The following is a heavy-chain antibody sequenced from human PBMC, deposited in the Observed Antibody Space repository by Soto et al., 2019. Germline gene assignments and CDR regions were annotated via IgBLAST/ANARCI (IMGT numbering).Heavy chain of an antibody. D-gene: IGHD2-2*01. CDR3: ARAFIVVVPAAMPSPHWFDP. J-gene: IGHJ5*02. CDR2: ISAYNGNT. CDR1: GYTFTSYG. Sequence: ASVKVSCKASGYTFTSYGISWVRQAPGQGLERMGWISAYNGNTNYAQKLQGRVTMTTDTSTSTAYMELRSLRSDDTAVYYCARAFIVVVPAAMPSPHWFDPWGQGTLVTVSS. V-gene: IGHV1-18*01.